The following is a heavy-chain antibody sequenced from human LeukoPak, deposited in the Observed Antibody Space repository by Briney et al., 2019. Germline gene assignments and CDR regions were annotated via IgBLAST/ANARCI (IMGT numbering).Heavy chain of an antibody. CDR2: ITPNSGGT. J-gene: IGHJ4*02. D-gene: IGHD5-18*01. CDR3: ARSLFGYSYGTGYYFDY. Sequence: ASVKVSCKAFGYTFTDYYIHWVRQVPGQGLEWMGWITPNSGGTNYAQKFQGRVTMTRDTSISTAYMELSRLRSDDTAVYYCARSLFGYSYGTGYYFDYWGQGTLVTVSS. CDR1: GYTFTDYY. V-gene: IGHV1-2*02.